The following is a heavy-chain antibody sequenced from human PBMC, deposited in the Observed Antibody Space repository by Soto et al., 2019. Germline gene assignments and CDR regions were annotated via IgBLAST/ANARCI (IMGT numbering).Heavy chain of an antibody. CDR2: IYYSGST. V-gene: IGHV4-59*01. CDR3: ARAWGRVFDY. J-gene: IGHJ4*02. Sequence: QVQLQESGPGLVKPSETLSLTCTGSGGSISSYYWSWIRQPPGKGLEWIGYIYYSGSTNYNPSLKSRVTISVDTSKKQFALKLSSVTASDTAVYYCARAWGRVFDYWGQGTLVTVSS. CDR1: GGSISSYY. D-gene: IGHD2-15*01.